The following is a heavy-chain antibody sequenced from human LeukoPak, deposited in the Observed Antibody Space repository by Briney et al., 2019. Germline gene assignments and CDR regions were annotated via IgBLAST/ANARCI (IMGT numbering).Heavy chain of an antibody. Sequence: GGSLRLSCSASGFTFSSYAMHWVRQAPGKGLEYVSAISSNGGSTYYADSVKGRFTISRDNSKNTLYLQMNSLRAEDTAVYYCATTAHPLSSGWYLGLFDYWGQGTLVTVSS. CDR3: ATTAHPLSSGWYLGLFDY. V-gene: IGHV3-64*04. CDR1: GFTFSSYA. D-gene: IGHD6-19*01. J-gene: IGHJ4*02. CDR2: ISSNGGST.